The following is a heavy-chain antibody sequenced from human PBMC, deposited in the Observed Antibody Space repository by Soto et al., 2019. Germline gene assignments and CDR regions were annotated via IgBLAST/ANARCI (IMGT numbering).Heavy chain of an antibody. CDR3: ARPWGQLSTYYYGMDT. J-gene: IGHJ6*02. CDR2: ISYDGDNK. D-gene: IGHD3-16*01. Sequence: GGSLRLSCAASGFTFNTYSMNWVRQAPGRGLEWVATISYDGDNKYYTDSVKGPFTISRDNSKSTLYLQMNSLRPEDTAVYYCARPWGQLSTYYYGMDTWGQGTTVTVSS. V-gene: IGHV3-30*03. CDR1: GFTFNTYS.